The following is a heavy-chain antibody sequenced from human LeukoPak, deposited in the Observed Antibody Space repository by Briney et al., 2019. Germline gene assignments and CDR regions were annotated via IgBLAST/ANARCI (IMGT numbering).Heavy chain of an antibody. CDR3: ARGGKWLQIDY. V-gene: IGHV4-59*01. Sequence: SETLSLTCTVSGGSISGDYWSWIRQPPGKGLEWIGYIYYSGTTNYNPSLTSRVTISVDTSKNQFSLKLTSVTAADTAVYYCARGGKWLQIDYWGQGTLVTVSS. CDR1: GGSISGDY. D-gene: IGHD5-24*01. CDR2: IYYSGTT. J-gene: IGHJ4*02.